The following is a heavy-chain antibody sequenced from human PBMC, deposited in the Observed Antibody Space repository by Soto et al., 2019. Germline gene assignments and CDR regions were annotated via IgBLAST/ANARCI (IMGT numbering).Heavy chain of an antibody. CDR2: IYTSGST. V-gene: IGHV4-4*07. J-gene: IGHJ4*02. D-gene: IGHD2-2*01. CDR3: ARVFSSHSCYDVFDF. Sequence: SETLSLTCTVSGGSISSYYWSWIRQPAGKGLEWIGRIYTSGSTNYNPSLKSRVTMSVDTSKNQFSLKLSSVTAADTAVYYCARVFSSHSCYDVFDFCGQGPLVTGSS. CDR1: GGSISSYY.